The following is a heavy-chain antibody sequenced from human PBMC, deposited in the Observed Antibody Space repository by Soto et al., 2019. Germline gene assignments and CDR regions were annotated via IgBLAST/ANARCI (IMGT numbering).Heavy chain of an antibody. J-gene: IGHJ4*02. Sequence: PGGSLRLSCAASGFTFSSYSMNWVRQAPGKGLEWVSSISSSSSYIYYADSVKGRFTISRDNAKNSLYLQMNSLRAEDTAVYYCARGLRYFDWLFDYWGQGTLVTVYS. CDR3: ARGLRYFDWLFDY. CDR2: ISSSSSYI. V-gene: IGHV3-21*01. CDR1: GFTFSSYS. D-gene: IGHD3-9*01.